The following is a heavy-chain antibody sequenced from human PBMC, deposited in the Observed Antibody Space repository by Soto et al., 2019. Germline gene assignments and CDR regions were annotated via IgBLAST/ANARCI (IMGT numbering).Heavy chain of an antibody. CDR1: GYTFTSYG. CDR2: ISAYNGNT. Sequence: ASVKVSCKASGYTFTSYGISWVRQAPGQGLEWMGWISAYNGNTNYAQKLQGRVTMTTDTSTSTAYMELRSLRSDDTAVYYCASWRIFGVDTYYGMDVWGQGTTVTVSS. CDR3: ASWRIFGVDTYYGMDV. J-gene: IGHJ6*02. D-gene: IGHD3-3*01. V-gene: IGHV1-18*04.